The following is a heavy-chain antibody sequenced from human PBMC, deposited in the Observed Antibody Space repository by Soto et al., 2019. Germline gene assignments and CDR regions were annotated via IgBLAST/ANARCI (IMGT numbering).Heavy chain of an antibody. D-gene: IGHD3-3*01. V-gene: IGHV4-34*02. J-gene: IGHJ5*02. CDR1: GGSVNGYY. Sequence: QVHLQQWGAGLLKPSETLSLTCAVYGGSVNGYYWNWIRQPPGKGLEWIGEINHTGGTHYNPSLKRRVTRSLDTSNTKFSLRLSSVTAAHTAIYYCATRITVFGLRIPAFEPWGQGTQVTVSS. CDR3: ATRITVFGLRIPAFEP. CDR2: INHTGGT.